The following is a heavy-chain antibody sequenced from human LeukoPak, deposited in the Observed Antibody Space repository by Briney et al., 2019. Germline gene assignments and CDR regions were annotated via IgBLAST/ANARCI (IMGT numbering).Heavy chain of an antibody. J-gene: IGHJ4*02. CDR1: GFSLSGYW. CDR2: LHADGNEK. CDR3: ARDPAWGALDC. Sequence: PGGSLRLSCAAYGFSLSGYWMSWVRQAPGKGLEWVARLHADGNEKYFVHSVKGRFTVSRDNAKNSLYLQMNSLRAEDTAVYYCARDPAWGALDCWGQGILVTVSA. V-gene: IGHV3-7*01. D-gene: IGHD7-27*01.